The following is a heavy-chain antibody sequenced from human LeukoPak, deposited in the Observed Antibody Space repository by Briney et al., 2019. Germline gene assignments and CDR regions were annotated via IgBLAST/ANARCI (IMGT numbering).Heavy chain of an antibody. CDR1: GFTFSSYG. V-gene: IGHV3-30*03. CDR3: ARLGEYYFYYTDV. J-gene: IGHJ6*03. CDR2: ISYDGSNK. Sequence: GGPLRLSCAASGFTFSSYGMHWVRQAPGKGLEWVAGISYDGSNKYYVDLVKGRFTVSRDNSKNTLYLQMNSLRGEDTAVYYCARLGEYYFYYTDVWGKGTTVIVSS.